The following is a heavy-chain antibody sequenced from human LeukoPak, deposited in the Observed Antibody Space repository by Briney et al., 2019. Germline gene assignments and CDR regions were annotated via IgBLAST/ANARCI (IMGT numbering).Heavy chain of an antibody. J-gene: IGHJ4*02. CDR2: IWDDGSNK. CDR3: ARSLNGDPPDFDY. D-gene: IGHD4-17*01. V-gene: IGHV3-33*01. CDR1: GFTFSSYG. Sequence: PGRSLRLSCAASGFTFSSYGMHWVRQAPGKGLEWVAVIWDDGSNKYYADSVKGRFTISRDNSKNTLYLQMNSLRAEDTAVYYCARSLNGDPPDFDYWGQGTLVTVSS.